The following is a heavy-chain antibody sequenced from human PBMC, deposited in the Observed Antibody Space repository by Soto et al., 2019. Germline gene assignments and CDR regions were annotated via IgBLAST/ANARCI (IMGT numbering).Heavy chain of an antibody. CDR3: VKGGWLDF. V-gene: IGHV3-23*01. J-gene: IGHJ5*01. D-gene: IGHD3-16*01. Sequence: EVQLLESGGGLVQTGGSLRLSCAASGFTFNTFEMSWVRQAPGRGLEWVSFISDDGSRTYYADAVKGRFTISRDNSKYTLYLQMNSLTVEDTAVYACVKGGWLDFWGQGTLVTVSS. CDR2: ISDDGSRT. CDR1: GFTFNTFE.